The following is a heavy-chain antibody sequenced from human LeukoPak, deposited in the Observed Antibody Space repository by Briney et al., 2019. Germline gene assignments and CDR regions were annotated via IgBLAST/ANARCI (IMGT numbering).Heavy chain of an antibody. V-gene: IGHV4-4*07. Sequence: SETLPLTCSVSGGSIAIYYWHWVRQSADKRLEWLGRIYTSGHTTYSPSLKSRVAMSVDTSKNQLSLRLTSVTAADSAIYYCAGAPAGTPLDNWGQGTQVIVSS. CDR2: IYTSGHT. CDR3: AGAPAGTPLDN. J-gene: IGHJ4*02. D-gene: IGHD6-13*01. CDR1: GGSIAIYY.